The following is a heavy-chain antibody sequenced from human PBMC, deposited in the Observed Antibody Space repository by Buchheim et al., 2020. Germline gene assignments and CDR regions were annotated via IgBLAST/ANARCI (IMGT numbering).Heavy chain of an antibody. V-gene: IGHV4-30-4*01. CDR3: ARDSYSRAGYYDSSPNGMDV. D-gene: IGHD3-22*01. CDR2: IYYSGST. J-gene: IGHJ6*02. CDR1: GGSISSGDYY. Sequence: QVQLQESGPGLVKPSQTLSLTCTVSGGSISSGDYYWSWIRQPPGKGLEWIGYIYYSGSTYYNPSLKSRVTISVDTSKNQFSLKLSSVPAADTAVYYCARDSYSRAGYYDSSPNGMDVWGQGTT.